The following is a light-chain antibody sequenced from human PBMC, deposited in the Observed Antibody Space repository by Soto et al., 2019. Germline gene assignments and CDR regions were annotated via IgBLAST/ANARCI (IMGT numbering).Light chain of an antibody. CDR2: GVS. CDR3: HQSGDSPT. V-gene: IGKV3-20*01. Sequence: EIVLTQSPATLSLSPGERATLSCRASQSVSSYLAWYQQKPGQAPRLLIYGVSNRAPGIPDRSSGSGSGTDITLTISRLEPEDFAVYYCHQSGDSPTFGQGTRWISN. J-gene: IGKJ1*01. CDR1: QSVSSY.